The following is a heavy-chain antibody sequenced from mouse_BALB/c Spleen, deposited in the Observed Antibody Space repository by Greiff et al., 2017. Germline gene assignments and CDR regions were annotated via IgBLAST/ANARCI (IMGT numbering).Heavy chain of an antibody. V-gene: IGHV1-14*01. CDR1: GYTFTSYV. D-gene: IGHD1-1*01. CDR2: INPYNDGT. CDR3: ARGSLYYSSNYAMDY. Sequence: VQLKESGPELVKPGASVKMSCKASGYTFTSYVMHWVKQKPGQGLEWIGYINPYNDGTKYNEKFKGKATLTSDKSSSTAYMELSSLTSEDSAVYYCARGSLYYSSNYAMDYWGQGTSVTVSA. J-gene: IGHJ4*01.